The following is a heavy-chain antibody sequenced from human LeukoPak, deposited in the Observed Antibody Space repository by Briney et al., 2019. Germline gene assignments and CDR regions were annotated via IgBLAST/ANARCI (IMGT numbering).Heavy chain of an antibody. V-gene: IGHV3-7*04. CDR1: GFTFSSYW. J-gene: IGHJ4*02. CDR3: ARGPSYYDFWSGYSLDY. CDR2: INQDGSEK. D-gene: IGHD3-3*01. Sequence: PGGSLRLSCAASGFTFSSYWMSWVRQAPGKGLEWVSNINQDGSEKYYVDSVKGRFTISRDNAKNSLYLQMNSLRAEDTAVYYCARGPSYYDFWSGYSLDYWGQGTLVTVSS.